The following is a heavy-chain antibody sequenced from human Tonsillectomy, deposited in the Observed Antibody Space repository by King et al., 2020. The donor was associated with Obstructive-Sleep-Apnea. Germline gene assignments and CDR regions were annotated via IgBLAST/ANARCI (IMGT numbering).Heavy chain of an antibody. D-gene: IGHD3/OR15-3a*01. J-gene: IGHJ4*02. CDR1: GGSIRSGGYS. CDR2: IYDSGIS. CDR3: ARGRDFGPADY. Sequence: VQLQESGPGLVKPSQTLSLTCAVSGGSIRSGGYSWSWIRQPPGMGLEWIGSIYDSGISDYTPSLKSRVSISVDTSKSQFSLSLSSLTAADTAVDYCARGRDFGPADYWGQGTLVTVSS. V-gene: IGHV4-30-4*07.